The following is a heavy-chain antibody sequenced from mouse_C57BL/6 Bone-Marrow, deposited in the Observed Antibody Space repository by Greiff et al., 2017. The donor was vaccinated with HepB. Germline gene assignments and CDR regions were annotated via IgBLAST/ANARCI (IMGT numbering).Heavy chain of an antibody. CDR3: AREGSSPYYFDY. J-gene: IGHJ2*01. CDR2: ISDGGSYT. D-gene: IGHD1-1*01. Sequence: EVNLVESGGGLVKPGGSLKLSCAASGFTFSSYAMSWVRQTPEKRLEWVATISDGGSYTYYPDNVKGRFTISRDNAKNNLYLQMSHLKSEDTAMYYCAREGSSPYYFDYWGQGTTLTVSS. CDR1: GFTFSSYA. V-gene: IGHV5-4*01.